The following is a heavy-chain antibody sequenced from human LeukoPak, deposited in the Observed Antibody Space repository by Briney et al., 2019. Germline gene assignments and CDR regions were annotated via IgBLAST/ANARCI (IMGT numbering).Heavy chain of an antibody. CDR2: IIPKFGTP. CDR3: ARSSSVTIPGYYFDY. Sequence: SVKVSCKASGGSFSSYAISWVRQAPGQGLEWMGGIIPKFGTPNYAQKFQGRVTITADKSTSTAYMELTSLRSEDTAVYYCARSSSVTIPGYYFDYWGQGTLVTVSS. J-gene: IGHJ4*02. CDR1: GGSFSSYA. V-gene: IGHV1-69*06. D-gene: IGHD2-21*01.